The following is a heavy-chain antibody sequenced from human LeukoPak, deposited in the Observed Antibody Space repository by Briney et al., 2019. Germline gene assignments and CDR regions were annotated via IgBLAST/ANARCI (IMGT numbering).Heavy chain of an antibody. V-gene: IGHV3-23*01. CDR3: ARDLAAARFEP. CDR2: ISGGSGNT. J-gene: IGHJ5*02. D-gene: IGHD6-13*01. CDR1: KFAFSSYA. Sequence: GGSLRLSCAASKFAFSSYAMSWVRQAPGKGLEWIGSISGGSGNTYYAEYVKGRVTISRDNSKNTAYLEMNSLRAEDTAVYYCARDLAAARFEPWGQGTLVTVSS.